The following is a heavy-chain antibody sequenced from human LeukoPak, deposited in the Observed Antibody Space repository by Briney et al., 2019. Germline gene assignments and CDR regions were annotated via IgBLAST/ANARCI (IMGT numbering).Heavy chain of an antibody. D-gene: IGHD2-2*01. CDR2: IGSSSSYI. CDR3: ARDPSTSNDYYYYMDV. Sequence: GGSLRLSCAASGFTFSSYSMNWVRQAPGKGLEWVSSIGSSSSYIYYADSVKGRFTISRENAKNSLYLQMNSLRAEDTAVYYCARDPSTSNDYYYYMDVWGKGTTVTVSS. V-gene: IGHV3-21*01. CDR1: GFTFSSYS. J-gene: IGHJ6*03.